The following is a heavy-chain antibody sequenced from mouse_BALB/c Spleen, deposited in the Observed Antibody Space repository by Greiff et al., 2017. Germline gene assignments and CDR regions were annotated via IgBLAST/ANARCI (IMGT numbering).Heavy chain of an antibody. CDR2: ILPGSGST. CDR3: ARRAYYGYDGGPPFFAY. D-gene: IGHD2-9*01. J-gene: IGHJ3*01. V-gene: IGHV1-9*01. CDR1: GYTFSSYW. Sequence: QVQLQQSGAELMKPGASVKISCKATGYTFSSYWIEWVKQRPGHGLEWIGEILPGSGSTNYNEKFKGKATFTADTSSNTAYMQLSSLTSEDSAVYYCARRAYYGYDGGPPFFAYWGQGTLVTVSA.